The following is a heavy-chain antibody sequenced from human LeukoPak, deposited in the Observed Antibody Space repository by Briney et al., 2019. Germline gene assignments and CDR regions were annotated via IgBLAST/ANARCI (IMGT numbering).Heavy chain of an antibody. V-gene: IGHV4-34*01. Sequence: SETLSLTSTVDGGSFSGNYWSWIRQPPGKGLEWIGETNHSGSTNYNPSLKSRVTMSVDTSKNQFSLKLRSVTAADTAVYYCARGRIVGATPYYYYGLDVWGQGTTVTVSS. CDR1: GGSFSGNY. J-gene: IGHJ6*02. CDR3: ARGRIVGATPYYYYGLDV. D-gene: IGHD1-26*01. CDR2: TNHSGST.